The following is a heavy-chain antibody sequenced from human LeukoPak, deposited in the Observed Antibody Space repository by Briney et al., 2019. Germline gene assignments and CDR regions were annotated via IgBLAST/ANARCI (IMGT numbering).Heavy chain of an antibody. V-gene: IGHV1-46*01. J-gene: IGHJ4*02. D-gene: IGHD3-22*01. CDR2: INPSGGST. CDR1: GYTFTSYD. Sequence: ASVKVSCKASGYTFTSYDINWVRQATGQGLEWVGIINPSGGSTSYAQKLQGRVTMTRDTSTSTVYMELSSLRSEDTAVYYCARGPSPQRYYDSSGYSLYWSQGTLVTVSS. CDR3: ARGPSPQRYYDSSGYSLY.